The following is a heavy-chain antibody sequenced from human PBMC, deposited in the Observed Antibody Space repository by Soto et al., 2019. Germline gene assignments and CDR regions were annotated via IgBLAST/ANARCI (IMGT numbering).Heavy chain of an antibody. CDR2: IYWDDDK. CDR1: GLSLSTSGVG. J-gene: IGHJ4*02. Sequence: QITLKESGPTLVKPTQTLTLTCTFSGLSLSTSGVGVGWIRQPPGKALEWLALIYWDDDKRYTPSLRSRLTITKDTSKNQVVLTMTNMDPVDTATYYCAISKGYCTNGVCYFDYWGQGTLVTVSS. V-gene: IGHV2-5*02. D-gene: IGHD2-8*01. CDR3: AISKGYCTNGVCYFDY.